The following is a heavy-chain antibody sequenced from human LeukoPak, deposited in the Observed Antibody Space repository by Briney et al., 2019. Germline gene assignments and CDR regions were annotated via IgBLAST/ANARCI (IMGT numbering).Heavy chain of an antibody. D-gene: IGHD3-10*01. J-gene: IGHJ5*02. Sequence: SETLSLTCAVYGGSFSGYYWSWIRQPPGKGLEWIGEINHSGSTNYNPSLKSRVTISVDTSKNQFSLKLSSVTAADTAVYYCAREWMSGSLTWGQGTLVTVSS. V-gene: IGHV4-34*01. CDR2: INHSGST. CDR1: GGSFSGYY. CDR3: AREWMSGSLT.